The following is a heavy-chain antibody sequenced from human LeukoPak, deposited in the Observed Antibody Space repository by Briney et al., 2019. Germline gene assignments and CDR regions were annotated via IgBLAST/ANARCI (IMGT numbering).Heavy chain of an antibody. CDR2: INHSGST. CDR3: ARSPLWGGYYFDY. D-gene: IGHD5-12*01. J-gene: IGHJ4*02. CDR1: GGSFSGYY. V-gene: IGHV4-34*01. Sequence: NSSETLSLTCAVYGGSFSGYYWSWIRQPPGKGLEWIGEINHSGSTNYNPSLKSRVTISVDTSKNQFSLKLSSVTAADTAVYHCARSPLWGGYYFDYWGQGTLVTVSS.